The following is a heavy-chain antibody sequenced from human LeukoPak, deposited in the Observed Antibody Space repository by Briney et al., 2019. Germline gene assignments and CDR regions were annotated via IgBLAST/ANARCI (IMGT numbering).Heavy chain of an antibody. V-gene: IGHV1-2*06. D-gene: IGHD1-26*01. CDR2: INPNSGGT. CDR1: GYTFTGYY. CDR3: ARAGYSGSYFVDY. Sequence: ASVKVSCKASGYTFTGYYMHWVRQAPGQGLEWMGRINPNSGGTNYAQKFQGRVTMTRDTSISTAYMELSRLRSDDTAVYYCARAGYSGSYFVDYWGQGTLVTVSS. J-gene: IGHJ4*02.